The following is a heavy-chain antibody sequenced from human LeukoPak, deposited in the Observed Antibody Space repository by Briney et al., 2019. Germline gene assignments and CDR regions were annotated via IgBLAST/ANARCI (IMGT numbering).Heavy chain of an antibody. V-gene: IGHV3-23*01. CDR3: AKGVNYDILTDYFPGDAFDI. Sequence: GGSLRLSCAASGFTFSSYAMSWVRQAPGKGLEWVSAISGSGGSTYYADSVKGRFTISRDNSKNTLYLQMNSLRAEDTAVYYCAKGVNYDILTDYFPGDAFDIWGQGTMVTVSS. CDR2: ISGSGGST. D-gene: IGHD3-9*01. CDR1: GFTFSSYA. J-gene: IGHJ3*02.